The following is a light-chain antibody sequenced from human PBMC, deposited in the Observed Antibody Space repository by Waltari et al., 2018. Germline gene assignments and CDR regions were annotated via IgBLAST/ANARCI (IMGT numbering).Light chain of an antibody. CDR2: AVS. Sequence: QSALTQPASVSGSPGQSITISCAGAGSDVGGLNSVSWYQQHPGKAPKLLVSAVSNRPPGGSNRFSGSKSGNTASLTVSGLQAEDEADYYCSSSAGSKNLVFGGGTKLTVL. CDR1: GSDVGGLNS. V-gene: IGLV2-14*01. J-gene: IGLJ2*01. CDR3: SSSAGSKNLV.